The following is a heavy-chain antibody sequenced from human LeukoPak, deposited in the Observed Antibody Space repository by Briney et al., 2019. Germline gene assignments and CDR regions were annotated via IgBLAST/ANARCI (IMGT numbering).Heavy chain of an antibody. CDR3: AKDRMGGYFDY. J-gene: IGHJ4*02. V-gene: IGHV3-33*06. Sequence: GGSLRLSCAASGFTFSSYAMIWVRQAPGKGLEWVALIWYDGSDKYYADSVKGRFTISRDNSKNTLYLQMNSLRAEDTAVYYCAKDRMGGYFDYWGQGTLVTVSS. D-gene: IGHD1-26*01. CDR2: IWYDGSDK. CDR1: GFTFSSYA.